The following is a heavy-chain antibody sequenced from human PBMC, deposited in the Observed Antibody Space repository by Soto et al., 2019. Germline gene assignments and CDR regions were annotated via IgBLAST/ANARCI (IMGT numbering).Heavy chain of an antibody. Sequence: PSETLSLTCAVYVGSFSGYYWSWIRQPPGKGLEWIGEINHSGSTNYNPSLKSRVTISVDTSKNQFSLKLSSVTAADTAVYYCARSRRGPRQWLGDYYYYGMDVWGQGTTVTVSS. CDR2: INHSGST. V-gene: IGHV4-34*01. D-gene: IGHD6-19*01. CDR1: VGSFSGYY. CDR3: ARSRRGPRQWLGDYYYYGMDV. J-gene: IGHJ6*02.